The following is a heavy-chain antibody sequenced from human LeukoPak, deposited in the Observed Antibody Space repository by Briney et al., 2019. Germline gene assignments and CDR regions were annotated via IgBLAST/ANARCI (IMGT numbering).Heavy chain of an antibody. D-gene: IGHD5/OR15-5a*01. V-gene: IGHV4-30-2*01. CDR1: GGSISSGGYS. CDR3: ARERMSTGDPFDI. CDR2: IYHSGST. J-gene: IGHJ3*02. Sequence: PSDTLSLTCAVTGGSISSGGYSWSWIRQPPGKGLEWIGYIYHSGSTSYNPSLESRLTISIDRSKNQFSLNLTSVTAADTALHYCARERMSTGDPFDICGQGTMVTVSS.